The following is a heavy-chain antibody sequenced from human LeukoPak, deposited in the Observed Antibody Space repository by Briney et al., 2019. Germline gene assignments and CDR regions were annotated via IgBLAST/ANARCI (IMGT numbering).Heavy chain of an antibody. CDR2: ILSSGTYI. V-gene: IGHV3-21*01. CDR1: GFTFRSYN. CDR3: ARDDLRTYYGMDV. Sequence: GGSLRLSCAASGFTFRSYNMNWVRQAPGKGLEWVSSILSSGTYIYYTESLKGRFTISRDNAKDSVYLQMNKLRAEDTAVYYCARDDLRTYYGMDVWGQGTTVTVSS. J-gene: IGHJ6*02. D-gene: IGHD1-1*01.